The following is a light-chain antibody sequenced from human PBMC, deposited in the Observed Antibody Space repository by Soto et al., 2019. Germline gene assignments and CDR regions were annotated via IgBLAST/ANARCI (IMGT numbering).Light chain of an antibody. Sequence: SYELTQAPSVSVAPGQTATITCGGNNIGGKSVHWYQQKPGQAPVLVISDDSDRPSGIPERFSGSNSGNTATLTITRVEAGDEADFYCQAWDTSTDQLVFGGGTKLTVL. CDR3: QAWDTSTDQLV. V-gene: IGLV3-21*02. CDR1: NIGGKS. CDR2: DDS. J-gene: IGLJ2*01.